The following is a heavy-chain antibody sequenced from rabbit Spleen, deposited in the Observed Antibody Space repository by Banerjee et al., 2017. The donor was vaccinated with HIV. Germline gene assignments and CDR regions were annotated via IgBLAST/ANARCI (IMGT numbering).Heavy chain of an antibody. Sequence: QEQLEESGGGLVQPEGSLTLTCTASGFSFSSGYYMCWVRQAPGKGLEWIGCIGTGSGSTYYASWAKGRFTISKTSSTTVTQQMTSLTAADTATYFCARGENGGDRFKLWGQGTLVTVS. CDR3: ARGENGGDRFKL. CDR1: GFSFSSGYY. J-gene: IGHJ4*01. V-gene: IGHV1S45*01. CDR2: IGTGSGST. D-gene: IGHD2-1*01.